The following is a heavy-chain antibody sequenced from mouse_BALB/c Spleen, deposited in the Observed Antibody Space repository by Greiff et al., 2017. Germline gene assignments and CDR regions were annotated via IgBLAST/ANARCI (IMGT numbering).Heavy chain of an antibody. D-gene: IGHD1-1*01. CDR2: ISSGSSTI. CDR1: GFTFSSFG. J-gene: IGHJ3*01. Sequence: DVKLQESGGGLVQPGGSRKLSCAASGFTFSSFGMHWVRQAPEKGLEWVAYISSGSSTIYYADTVKGRFTISRDNPKNTLFLQMTSLRSEDTAMYYCARGNYGGIGWFAYWGQGTLVTVSA. V-gene: IGHV5-17*02. CDR3: ARGNYGGIGWFAY.